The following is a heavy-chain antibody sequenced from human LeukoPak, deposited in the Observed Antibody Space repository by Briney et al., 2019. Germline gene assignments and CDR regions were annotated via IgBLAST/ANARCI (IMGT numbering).Heavy chain of an antibody. CDR1: GYSFTSYW. CDR3: ARLGGSGSYYKIDYFDY. Sequence: GESLKISCKGSGYSFTSYWFGWVRQMPGKDLEWMGIIYPGDSDTGYSPSFQGQVTISADKSISTAYLQWSSLKASDTAMYYCARLGGSGSYYKIDYFDYWGQGTLVTVSS. CDR2: IYPGDSDT. J-gene: IGHJ4*02. V-gene: IGHV5-51*01. D-gene: IGHD3-10*01.